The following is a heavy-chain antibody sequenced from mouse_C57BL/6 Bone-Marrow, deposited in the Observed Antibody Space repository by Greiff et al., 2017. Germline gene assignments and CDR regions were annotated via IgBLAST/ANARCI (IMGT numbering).Heavy chain of an antibody. J-gene: IGHJ1*03. D-gene: IGHD2-2*01. CDR1: GYTFTSYW. CDR3: AREGVTTSYWYFDV. V-gene: IGHV1-69*01. Sequence: QVQLQQPGAELVMPGASVKLSCKASGYTFTSYWMHWVKQRPGQGLEWIGEIDPSDSYTNYNQKFKGKFTLTVDKSSSTAYMQLSSLTSEDSAVYYCAREGVTTSYWYFDVWGTGTTVTVSS. CDR2: IDPSDSYT.